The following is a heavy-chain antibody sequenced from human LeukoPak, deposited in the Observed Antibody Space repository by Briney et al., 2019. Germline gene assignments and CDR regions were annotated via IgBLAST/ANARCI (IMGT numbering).Heavy chain of an antibody. V-gene: IGHV4-34*01. Sequence: SETLSLTCAVYGGSFSGYYWSWIRQPPGKGLEWSGEINHSGSTNYNPSLKSRVTISVDTSKNQCSLKLTSVTAADTAVYYCAREVVAAPGTVDYWGQGTLVTVSS. CDR2: INHSGST. D-gene: IGHD6-13*01. J-gene: IGHJ4*02. CDR1: GGSFSGYY. CDR3: AREVVAAPGTVDY.